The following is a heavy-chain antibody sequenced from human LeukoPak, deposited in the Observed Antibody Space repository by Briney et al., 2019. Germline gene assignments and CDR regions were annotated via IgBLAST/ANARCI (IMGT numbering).Heavy chain of an antibody. J-gene: IGHJ6*02. Sequence: GGSLRLSCAASGFTFSSYSMNWARQAPGKGLEWVSSISSSSSYIYYADSVKGRFTISRDNAKNSLYLQMNSLRAEDTAVYYCARDQPRLSFYYYGMDVWGQGTTVTVSS. CDR3: ARDQPRLSFYYYGMDV. V-gene: IGHV3-21*01. CDR1: GFTFSSYS. CDR2: ISSSSSYI. D-gene: IGHD4/OR15-4a*01.